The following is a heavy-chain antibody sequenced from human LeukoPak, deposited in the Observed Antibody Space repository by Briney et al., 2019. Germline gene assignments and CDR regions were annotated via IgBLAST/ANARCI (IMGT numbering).Heavy chain of an antibody. CDR2: ISYDGSYK. V-gene: IGHV3-30*18. Sequence: GGSLRLSCAASGFTFSSYGMHWVRQAPGKGLEWVAVISYDGSYKYYADSLKGRFTISRDNSKNTVFLQMNSLRGEDTAVYYCAKGHSNGYYYFDSWGQGTLVTGSS. CDR1: GFTFSSYG. J-gene: IGHJ4*02. CDR3: AKGHSNGYYYFDS. D-gene: IGHD5-24*01.